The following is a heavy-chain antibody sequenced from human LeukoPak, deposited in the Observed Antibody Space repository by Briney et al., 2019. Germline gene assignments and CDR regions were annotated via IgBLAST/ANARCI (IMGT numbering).Heavy chain of an antibody. J-gene: IGHJ4*02. CDR2: INSVGSST. CDR1: GFTFSSCW. D-gene: IGHD1-7*01. CDR3: ARVTSLTGTIFDS. V-gene: IGHV3-74*01. Sequence: PGGSLRLSCAASGFTFSSCWMHWVRQDPGKGLVWVARINSVGSSTSYAESVKGRFTISRDNAKNTLYLQMSSLRVEDTAVYYCARVTSLTGTIFDSWGQGTLVTVSS.